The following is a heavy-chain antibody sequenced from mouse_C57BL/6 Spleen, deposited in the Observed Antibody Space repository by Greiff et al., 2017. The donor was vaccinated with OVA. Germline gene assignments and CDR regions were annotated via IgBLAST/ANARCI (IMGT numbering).Heavy chain of an antibody. CDR2: IDPSDSYT. CDR3: ARSIYGSRGYFDY. V-gene: IGHV1-69*01. Sequence: QVQLKQPGAELVMPGASVKLSCKASGYTFTSYWMHWVKQRPGQGLEWIGEIDPSDSYTNYTQKFKGKSTLTVDKSSSTAYMQLSSLTSEDSAVYYCARSIYGSRGYFDYWGQGTTLTVSS. CDR1: GYTFTSYW. J-gene: IGHJ2*01. D-gene: IGHD1-1*01.